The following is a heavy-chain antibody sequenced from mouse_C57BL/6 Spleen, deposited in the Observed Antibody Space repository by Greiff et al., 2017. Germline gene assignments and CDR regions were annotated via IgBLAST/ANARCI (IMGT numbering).Heavy chain of an antibody. J-gene: IGHJ4*01. Sequence: QVQLKQSGPELVKPGASVKISCKASGYAFSSSWMNWVKQRPGKGLEWIGRIYPGDGDTNYNGKFKGKATLTADKSSSTAYMQLSSLTSEDSAVYFCARRERDAMAYWGQGTSVTVSS. V-gene: IGHV1-82*01. CDR2: IYPGDGDT. CDR3: ARRERDAMAY. CDR1: GYAFSSSW.